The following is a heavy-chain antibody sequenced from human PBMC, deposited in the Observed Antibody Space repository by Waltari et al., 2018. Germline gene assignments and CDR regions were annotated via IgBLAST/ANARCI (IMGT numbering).Heavy chain of an antibody. CDR3: AKSAAATIRFWYFDL. J-gene: IGHJ2*01. Sequence: EVQLVESGGGLVQPGGSLRLYCAASGFTFSRSAMSWVRQSPGKGLEWVSSIGVSGVTIFYEDSVKGRFTTSRDNSKNTLYLQMDSLRAEDTAIYYCAKSAAATIRFWYFDLWGRGTLVTVSS. V-gene: IGHV3-23*04. D-gene: IGHD6-13*01. CDR2: IGVSGVTI. CDR1: GFTFSRSA.